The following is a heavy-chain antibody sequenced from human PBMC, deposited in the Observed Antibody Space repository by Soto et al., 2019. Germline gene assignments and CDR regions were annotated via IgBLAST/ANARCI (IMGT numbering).Heavy chain of an antibody. CDR2: INHSGST. CDR3: AIDGYSSFYY. Sequence: SLTCAVYGGSFSGYYWSWIRQPPGKGLEWIGEINHSGSTNYNPSLKSRVTISVDTSKNQFSLKLSSVTAADTAVYYCAIDGYSSFYYWGQGTLVTVSS. D-gene: IGHD6-13*01. J-gene: IGHJ4*02. CDR1: GGSFSGYY. V-gene: IGHV4-34*01.